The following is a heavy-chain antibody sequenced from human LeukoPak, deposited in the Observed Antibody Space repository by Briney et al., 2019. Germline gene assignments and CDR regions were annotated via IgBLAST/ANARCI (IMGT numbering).Heavy chain of an antibody. V-gene: IGHV3-21*01. CDR1: GFIFSSYT. CDR2: ISTKSNNT. Sequence: GGSLRLSCAASGFIFSSYTLNWVRQAPGKGLEWVSSISTKSNNTYYADSVKGRFTISRDNAKNSLYLQMNSLRAEDTAVYYCAREPPRLDGYNYGGMAFDIWGQGTMVTVSS. J-gene: IGHJ3*02. CDR3: AREPPRLDGYNYGGMAFDI. D-gene: IGHD5-24*01.